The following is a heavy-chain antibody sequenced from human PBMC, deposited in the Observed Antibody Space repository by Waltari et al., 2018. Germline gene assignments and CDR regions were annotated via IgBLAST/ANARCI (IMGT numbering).Heavy chain of an antibody. Sequence: QLVESGGGLVQPGGSLRLACAASGVGVSSYEMNWVRQAPGKGLEWISYISDSDNSKFYAESVKGRFIVSRDNAKNSLHLEMNSLRVEDTATYYCVRDGLGSGRTRVDVWGQGTTVIVSS. V-gene: IGHV3-48*03. D-gene: IGHD2-2*01. J-gene: IGHJ6*02. CDR2: ISDSDNSK. CDR3: VRDGLGSGRTRVDV. CDR1: GVGVSSYE.